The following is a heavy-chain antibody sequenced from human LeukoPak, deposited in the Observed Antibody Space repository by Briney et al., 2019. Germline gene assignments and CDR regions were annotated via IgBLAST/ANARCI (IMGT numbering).Heavy chain of an antibody. CDR2: ISAYNGNT. J-gene: IGHJ4*02. D-gene: IGHD3-3*01. Sequence: ASVKVSCKASGYTFSTYAISWVRQAPGQGLEWMGWISAYNGNTNYAQKFQGRVTMTTDTSTSTAYMELRSLRFDDTAVYYCARVQLRFLEWLFIRYFDYWGQGTLVTVSS. CDR3: ARVQLRFLEWLFIRYFDY. V-gene: IGHV1-18*01. CDR1: GYTFSTYA.